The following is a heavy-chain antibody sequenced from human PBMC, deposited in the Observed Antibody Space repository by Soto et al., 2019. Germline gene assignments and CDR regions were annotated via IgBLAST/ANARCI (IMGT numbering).Heavy chain of an antibody. Sequence: SETLSLTCTVSGGSISSGDYYWSWIRQPPGKGLEWIGYVYYSGSTYYNPSLKSRVTISVDTSKNQFSLKLISVTAADTTVYYCARVDTAMVGDYYYGMDVWGQGTTVTVS. CDR2: VYYSGST. D-gene: IGHD5-18*01. V-gene: IGHV4-30-4*01. CDR3: ARVDTAMVGDYYYGMDV. J-gene: IGHJ6*02. CDR1: GGSISSGDYY.